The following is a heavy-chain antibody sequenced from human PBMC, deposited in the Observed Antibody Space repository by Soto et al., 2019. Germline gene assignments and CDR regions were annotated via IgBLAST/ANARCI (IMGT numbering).Heavy chain of an antibody. CDR2: IYYSGST. D-gene: IGHD3-3*01. Sequence: PSETLSLTCTVSGGSISSGGYYWSWIRQHPGKGLEWIGYIYYSGSTYYNPSLKSRVTISVDTSKNQFSLKLSSVTAADTAVYYCARYTALPLGRFLEWLLSGPFPKAQHYYYYYYMDVWGKGTTVTVSS. CDR3: ARYTALPLGRFLEWLLSGPFPKAQHYYYYYYMDV. CDR1: GGSISSGGYY. V-gene: IGHV4-31*03. J-gene: IGHJ6*03.